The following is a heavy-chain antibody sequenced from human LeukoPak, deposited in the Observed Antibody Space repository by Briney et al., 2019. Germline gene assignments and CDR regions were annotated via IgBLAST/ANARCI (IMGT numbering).Heavy chain of an antibody. J-gene: IGHJ4*02. CDR1: GGTFSSYA. D-gene: IGHD1-26*01. CDR2: IIPIFGTA. V-gene: IGHV1-69*13. Sequence: SVKVSCKASGGTFSSYAISWVRQAPGQGLEWMGGIIPIFGTANYAQKFQGRVTITADESTSTAYMELSSLRSEDTAVYYCARVRERAPYYFDYWGQGTLVTVSS. CDR3: ARVRERAPYYFDY.